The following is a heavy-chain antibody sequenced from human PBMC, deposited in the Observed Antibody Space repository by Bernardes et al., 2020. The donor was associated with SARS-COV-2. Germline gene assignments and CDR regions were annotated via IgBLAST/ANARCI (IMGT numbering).Heavy chain of an antibody. V-gene: IGHV3-23*01. J-gene: IGHJ4*02. CDR2: ISGSDDKT. CDR1: GFNFNSYA. CDR3: ARALQGANFFDY. Sequence: GGSLRLSCAASGFNFNSYAMNWFRQAPGKGLEWVSGISGSDDKTYYADSVKGRFTVSRDNAKNSLYLQMNTLRADDTAVYYCARALQGANFFDYWGQGTLVTVSS. D-gene: IGHD1-26*01.